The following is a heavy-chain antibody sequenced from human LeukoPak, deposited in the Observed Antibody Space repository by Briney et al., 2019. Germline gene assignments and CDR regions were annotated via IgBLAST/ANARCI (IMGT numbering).Heavy chain of an antibody. J-gene: IGHJ4*02. CDR2: ISGSGDNT. V-gene: IGHV3-23*01. CDR1: GFTFSSYG. Sequence: GGTLRLSCAASGFTFSSYGMSWVRQAPGKGLEWVSAISGSGDNTYYADSVKGRFTISRDNSKNTLYLQMNSLRAEDTAVYYCAKDSVAYYGSGSYTYFDYWGQGTLVTVSS. D-gene: IGHD3-10*01. CDR3: AKDSVAYYGSGSYTYFDY.